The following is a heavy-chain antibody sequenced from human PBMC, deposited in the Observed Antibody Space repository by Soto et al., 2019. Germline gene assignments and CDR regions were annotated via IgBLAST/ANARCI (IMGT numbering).Heavy chain of an antibody. V-gene: IGHV4-4*07. CDR3: ARASGSGSYYYFDY. Sequence: SETLSLTCTVSGGSISSYYWSWIRQPAGNGLEWIGRIYTSGSTNYNPSLKSRVTMSVDTTKNQFSLKLSSVTAADTAVYYCARASGSGSYYYFDYWGQGTLVTVSS. J-gene: IGHJ4*02. CDR1: GGSISSYY. D-gene: IGHD3-10*01. CDR2: IYTSGST.